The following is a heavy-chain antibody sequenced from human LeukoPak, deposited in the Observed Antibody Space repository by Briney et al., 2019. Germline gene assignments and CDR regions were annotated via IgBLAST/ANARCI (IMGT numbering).Heavy chain of an antibody. Sequence: SETLSLTCTVSGGSISSYYWSWIRQAPGKGLEWIGYIYYSGSTTYNPSLKSRVTISVDTSKNQFSLKLSSVTAADTAVYYCARQHYYDSSGYDYWGQGTLVTVSS. CDR2: IYYSGST. CDR1: GGSISSYY. V-gene: IGHV4-59*08. J-gene: IGHJ4*02. CDR3: ARQHYYDSSGYDY. D-gene: IGHD3-22*01.